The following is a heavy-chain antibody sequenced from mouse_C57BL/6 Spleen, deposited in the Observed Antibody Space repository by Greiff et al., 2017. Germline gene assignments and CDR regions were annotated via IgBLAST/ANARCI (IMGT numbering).Heavy chain of an antibody. D-gene: IGHD4-1*01. CDR3: ARWNLTGTEYFDY. CDR2: IYPRSGNT. J-gene: IGHJ2*01. CDR1: GYTFTSYG. V-gene: IGHV1-81*01. Sequence: VQVVESGAELARPGASVKLSCKASGYTFTSYGISWVKQSTGQGLEWIGEIYPRSGNTYYNEKFKGKATLTADKSSSTAYMELRSLTSEDSAIYFCARWNLTGTEYFDYWGQGTTLTVSS.